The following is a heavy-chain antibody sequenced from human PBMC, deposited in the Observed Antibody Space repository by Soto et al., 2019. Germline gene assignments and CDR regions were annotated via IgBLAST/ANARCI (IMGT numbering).Heavy chain of an antibody. V-gene: IGHV5-10-1*01. CDR3: ARLDYDSSGYPLERAFDI. J-gene: IGHJ3*02. Sequence: SWVRQPPGKGLEWMGRIDPSDSYTNYSPSFQGHVTISADKSISTAYLQWSSLKASDTAMYYCARLDYDSSGYPLERAFDIWGQGTMVTVS. D-gene: IGHD3-22*01. CDR2: IDPSDSYT.